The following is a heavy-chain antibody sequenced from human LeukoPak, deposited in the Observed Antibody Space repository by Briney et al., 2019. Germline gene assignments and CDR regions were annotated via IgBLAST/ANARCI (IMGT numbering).Heavy chain of an antibody. J-gene: IGHJ4*02. Sequence: SETPSLTCTVSGGSISSYYWSWIRQPPGKGLEWIGYIYYSGSTNYNPSLKSRVTISVDTSKNQFSLKLSSVTAADTAVYYCARDQGELLIDYWGQGTLVTVSS. CDR3: ARDQGELLIDY. V-gene: IGHV4-59*01. CDR1: GGSISSYY. D-gene: IGHD1-26*01. CDR2: IYYSGST.